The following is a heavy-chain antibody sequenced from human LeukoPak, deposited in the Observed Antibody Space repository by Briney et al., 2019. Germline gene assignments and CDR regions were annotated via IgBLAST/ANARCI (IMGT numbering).Heavy chain of an antibody. CDR3: VSGGYFDY. CDR1: GGSFSGYY. CDR2: INHSGST. V-gene: IGHV4-34*01. Sequence: ETLSLTCAVYGGSFSGYYWSWIRQPPGKGLEWIGEINHSGSTNYNPSLKSRVTISADTSKNQFSLKLSSVTAADTAVYYCVSGGYFDYWGQGTLVTVSS. D-gene: IGHD3-10*01. J-gene: IGHJ4*02.